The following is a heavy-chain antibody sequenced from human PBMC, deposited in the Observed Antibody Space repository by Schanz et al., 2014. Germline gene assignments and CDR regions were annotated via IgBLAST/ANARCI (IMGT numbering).Heavy chain of an antibody. D-gene: IGHD4-4*01. J-gene: IGHJ3*02. CDR1: GFTFSSYL. CDR3: AKDRWRATVMVDAFDI. Sequence: EVQLVESGGGLVQPGGSLRLSCAASGFTFSSYLMSWVRQASGKGLEWVSGIGGSGGSTDYADSVKGRFTISRDNSKNTVHLQMNSLRAEDTAVYFCAKDRWRATVMVDAFDIWGQGTKVTVSS. V-gene: IGHV3-23*04. CDR2: IGGSGGST.